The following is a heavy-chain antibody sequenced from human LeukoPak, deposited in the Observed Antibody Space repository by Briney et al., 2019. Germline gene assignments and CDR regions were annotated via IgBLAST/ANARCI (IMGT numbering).Heavy chain of an antibody. CDR3: GRDSVREAQAAPDY. CDR2: ISGSSSHI. CDR1: VVTLSSYS. J-gene: IGHJ4*02. Sequence: GGSLRLSCAASVVTLSSYSMNWVRPAPGKGLEWVSSISGSSSHIHYADSVKGRVTISRDNAENSVYLQMSSLRAEDTAVYFCGRDSVREAQAAPDYWGQGTLVTVSS. V-gene: IGHV3-21*06. D-gene: IGHD2-15*01.